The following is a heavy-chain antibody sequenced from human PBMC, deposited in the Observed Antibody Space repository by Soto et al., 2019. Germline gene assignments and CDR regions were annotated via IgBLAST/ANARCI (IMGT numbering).Heavy chain of an antibody. Sequence: GGSLRLSCAASGFIFADSWIHWVRQAPGKGLEWVGRKKSKADGGTTDSAAPVKDRFTISGDDSKNPVYLHMNSLRTEDTAVYYCATRNPPYIHGLFDYWGQGTLVTVSS. CDR2: KKSKADGGTT. CDR3: ATRNPPYIHGLFDY. CDR1: GFIFADSW. J-gene: IGHJ4*02. D-gene: IGHD1-20*01. V-gene: IGHV3-15*07.